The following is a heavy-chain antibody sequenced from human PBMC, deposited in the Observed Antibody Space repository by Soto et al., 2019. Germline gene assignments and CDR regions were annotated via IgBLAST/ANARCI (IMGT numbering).Heavy chain of an antibody. J-gene: IGHJ4*02. V-gene: IGHV4-34*01. Sequence: SETLSLTCAVYGGSFSGYYWSWIRQPPGKGLEWIGEINHSGSTNYNPSLKSRVTISVDTSKNQFSLKLSSVTAADTAVYYCARGLVRAQTSVGYWGQGTLVTVSS. CDR2: INHSGST. D-gene: IGHD3-16*02. CDR3: ARGLVRAQTSVGY. CDR1: GGSFSGYY.